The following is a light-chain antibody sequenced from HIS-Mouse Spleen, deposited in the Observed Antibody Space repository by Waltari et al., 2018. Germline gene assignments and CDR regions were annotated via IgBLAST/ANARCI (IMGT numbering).Light chain of an antibody. V-gene: IGKV1-5*03. J-gene: IGKJ1*01. CDR3: QQYNSYSRT. Sequence: DIQMTQSPSTLSASVGDRVTITCRASQSISSWLAWYQQKPGKAPKLLIYKASSLESGVPSRFSGSGSGTEFTLTIRRLQPDDFATYYCQQYNSYSRTFGKGTKVEIK. CDR1: QSISSW. CDR2: KAS.